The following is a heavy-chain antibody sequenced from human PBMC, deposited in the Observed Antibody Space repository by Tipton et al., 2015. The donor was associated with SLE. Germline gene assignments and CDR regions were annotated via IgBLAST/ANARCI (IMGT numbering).Heavy chain of an antibody. Sequence: SLRLSCAASGFTVSSNYMSWVRQAPGKGLEWVSAIGTAGDTYYPGSVKGRFTISRENAKNSLYLQMNSLRAGDTAVYYCARADSSDYDGSFDIWGQGTMVTVSS. CDR3: ARADSSDYDGSFDI. CDR2: IGTAGDT. CDR1: GFTVSSNY. D-gene: IGHD3-22*01. J-gene: IGHJ3*02. V-gene: IGHV3-13*01.